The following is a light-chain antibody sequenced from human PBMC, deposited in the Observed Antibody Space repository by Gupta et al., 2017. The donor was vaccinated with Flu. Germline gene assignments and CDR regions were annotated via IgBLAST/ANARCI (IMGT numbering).Light chain of an antibody. V-gene: IGLV2-11*01. CDR3: CSYAGSFTWV. CDR1: SSDVGGYDY. Sequence: QSALTQPRSVSGSPGQSVTISCTGTSSDVGGYDYVSWYQQHPGKAPKIIIYYVSGRPSGVPDRFSGSKSGNTASLTISGLQAEDEADYWCCSYAGSFTWVFGGGTK. J-gene: IGLJ3*02. CDR2: YVS.